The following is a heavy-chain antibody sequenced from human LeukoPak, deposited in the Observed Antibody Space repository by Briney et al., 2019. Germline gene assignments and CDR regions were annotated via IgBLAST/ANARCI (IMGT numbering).Heavy chain of an antibody. V-gene: IGHV1-8*02. D-gene: IGHD3-16*01. CDR3: ARDLVGGGDAFDI. Sequence: ASVKVSCKASGYTFTSYDINWVRQATGQGLEWMRWMNPNSGNTDYAQKFQGRVTMTRDMSTSTVYMELSSLRSEDTAVYYCARDLVGGGDAFDIWGQGTMVTASS. J-gene: IGHJ3*02. CDR1: GYTFTSYD. CDR2: MNPNSGNT.